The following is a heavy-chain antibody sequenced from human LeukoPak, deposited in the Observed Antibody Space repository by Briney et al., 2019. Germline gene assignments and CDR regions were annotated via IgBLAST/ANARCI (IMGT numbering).Heavy chain of an antibody. V-gene: IGHV1-69*05. J-gene: IGHJ4*02. CDR1: GYTFTSYG. Sequence: GASVKVSCKASGYTFTSYGISWVRQAPGQGLEWMGGIIPIFGTANYAQKFQGRVTITTDESTSTAYMELSSLRSEDTAVYYCARGSPAAAIDYWGQGTLVTVSS. CDR2: IIPIFGTA. CDR3: ARGSPAAAIDY. D-gene: IGHD6-13*01.